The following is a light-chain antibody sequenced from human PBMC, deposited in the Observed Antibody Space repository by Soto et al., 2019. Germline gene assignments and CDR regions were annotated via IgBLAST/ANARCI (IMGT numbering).Light chain of an antibody. V-gene: IGLV2-14*01. J-gene: IGLJ1*01. Sequence: QSVLTQPASVSGSPGQSITISCTGTSSDVGGYNYVSWYQQHPGEAPKLMIYEVSNRPSGVSNRFSGSKSANTASLTISGLQAEDEADYYCSSYTSSSTKVFGTGTKLTVL. CDR2: EVS. CDR3: SSYTSSSTKV. CDR1: SSDVGGYNY.